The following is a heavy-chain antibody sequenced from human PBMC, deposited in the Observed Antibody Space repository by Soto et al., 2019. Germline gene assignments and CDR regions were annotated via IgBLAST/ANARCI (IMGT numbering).Heavy chain of an antibody. Sequence: GGSLRLSXAASGFTFSSYGMHRVRQAPGKGLEWVAVIWYDGSNKYYADSVKGRFTISRDNSKNTLYLQMNSLSAEDTAVYYCAREAPFSSSWSKYFDYWGQETLVTVSS. V-gene: IGHV3-33*01. D-gene: IGHD6-13*01. CDR1: GFTFSSYG. CDR2: IWYDGSNK. CDR3: AREAPFSSSWSKYFDY. J-gene: IGHJ4*02.